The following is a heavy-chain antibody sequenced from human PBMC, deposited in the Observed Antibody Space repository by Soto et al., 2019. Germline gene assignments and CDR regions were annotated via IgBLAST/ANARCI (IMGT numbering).Heavy chain of an antibody. CDR1: GGSISSSSYY. V-gene: IGHV4-39*01. D-gene: IGHD6-13*01. CDR3: ARSRIAAAGGALDY. CDR2: IYYSGST. Sequence: ASETLSLTCTVSGGSISSSSYYWGWIRQPPGKGLEWIGSIYYSGSTYYNPSLKSRVTISVDTSKNQFSLKLSSVTAADTAVYYCARSRIAAAGGALDYWGQGTLVTVSS. J-gene: IGHJ4*02.